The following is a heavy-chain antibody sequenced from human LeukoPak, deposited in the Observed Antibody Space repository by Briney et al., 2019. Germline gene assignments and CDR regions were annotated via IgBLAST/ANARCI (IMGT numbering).Heavy chain of an antibody. CDR3: ARGPVAVAGQNWFDP. V-gene: IGHV7-4-1*02. CDR1: GYTFTSYA. CDR2: ININTGNP. D-gene: IGHD6-19*01. J-gene: IGHJ5*02. Sequence: ASVKVSCKASGYTFTSYAMNWVRQAPGQGLEWMGWININTGNPTYAQGFTGRFVFSLDTSVSTAYLQISSLKAEDTAVYYCARGPVAVAGQNWFDPWGQGTLVTVSS.